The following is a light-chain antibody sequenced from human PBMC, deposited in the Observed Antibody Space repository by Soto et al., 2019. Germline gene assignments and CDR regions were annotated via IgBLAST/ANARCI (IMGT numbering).Light chain of an antibody. CDR3: SSSGASSTL. Sequence: QSALTQPASLSGSPGQSITISCTGTSTDIGSYNYVSWYQQHPGKAPKLMIFDVSYRPSGISDRFSGSKSGNTASLTISGLQPEDEADYYCSSSGASSTLFGGGTEVTVL. V-gene: IGLV2-14*03. CDR2: DVS. CDR1: STDIGSYNY. J-gene: IGLJ2*01.